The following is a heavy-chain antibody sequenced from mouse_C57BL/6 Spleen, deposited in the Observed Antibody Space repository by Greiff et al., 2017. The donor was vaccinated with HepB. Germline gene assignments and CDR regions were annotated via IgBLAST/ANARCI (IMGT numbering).Heavy chain of an antibody. CDR3: AIHPYYYGSRGYYAMDY. J-gene: IGHJ4*01. CDR2: FYPGRGSI. V-gene: IGHV1-62-2*01. CDR1: GYTFTEYT. D-gene: IGHD1-1*01. Sequence: QVQLQQSGAELVKPGASVKLSCKASGYTFTEYTIHWVKQRSGQGLEWIGWFYPGRGSIKYNEKFKDKATLTADKSSSTVYMELSRLTSEDSAVYFCAIHPYYYGSRGYYAMDYWGQGTSVTVSS.